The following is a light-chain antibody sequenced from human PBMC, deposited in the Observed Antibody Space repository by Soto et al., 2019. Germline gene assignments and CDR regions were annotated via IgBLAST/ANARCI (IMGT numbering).Light chain of an antibody. CDR3: HAWDRSTVV. CDR2: QDS. CDR1: KLGDKY. J-gene: IGLJ2*01. Sequence: SYELTQPPSVSVSPGQTASITCSGDKLGDKYACWYQQKPGQSPVLVIYQDSKRPSGIPERFSGSNSGNTATLTISGTQAMDEAVYYRHAWDRSTVVFGGGTKLTVL. V-gene: IGLV3-1*01.